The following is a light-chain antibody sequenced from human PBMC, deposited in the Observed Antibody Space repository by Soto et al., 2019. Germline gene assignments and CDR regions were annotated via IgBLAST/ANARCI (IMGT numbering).Light chain of an antibody. CDR2: GAS. J-gene: IGKJ1*01. V-gene: IGKV3-20*01. Sequence: EMVLTQSPGTLSLSPGERATLSCRASQSVSSRYLAWYQQKPGQAPRLLIYGASSRATGIPDRFSGSGSGTDFTRTISGLEPEDFALYYCQQYAASPKWTFGQGTKVEIK. CDR1: QSVSSRY. CDR3: QQYAASPKWT.